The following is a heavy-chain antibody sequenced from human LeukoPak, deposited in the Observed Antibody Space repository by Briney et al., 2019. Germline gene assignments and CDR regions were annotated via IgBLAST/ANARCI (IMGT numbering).Heavy chain of an antibody. CDR2: ICAENGNT. CDR3: AREEYSGAQGGYFDY. J-gene: IGHJ4*02. D-gene: IGHD1-26*01. V-gene: IGHV1-18*01. Sequence: ASVKVSCKASRYTLTRYGISWVRPAPGQGLEWMGWICAENGNTNYAQKLQGRVTMTTDTSTGTAYMELRSLRSDDTAVYYCAREEYSGAQGGYFDYWGQGTLVTVSS. CDR1: RYTLTRYG.